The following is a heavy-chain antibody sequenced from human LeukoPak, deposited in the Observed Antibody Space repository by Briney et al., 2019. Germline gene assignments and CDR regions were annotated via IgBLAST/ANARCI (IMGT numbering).Heavy chain of an antibody. CDR1: GGTFSSYA. V-gene: IGHV1-69*13. D-gene: IGHD2-2*01. CDR3: ARGPEYCSSTSCYLPHYY. J-gene: IGHJ4*02. Sequence: PKASVKVSCKASGGTFSSYAISWVRQAPGQGLEWMGGIIPIFGTANYAQKFQGRVTITADGSTSTAYMELSSLRSEDTAVYYCARGPEYCSSTSCYLPHYYWGQGTLVTVSS. CDR2: IIPIFGTA.